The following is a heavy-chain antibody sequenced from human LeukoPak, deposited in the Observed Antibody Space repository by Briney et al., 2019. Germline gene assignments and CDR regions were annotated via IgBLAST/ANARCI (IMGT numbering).Heavy chain of an antibody. CDR2: IHYSGST. J-gene: IGHJ4*02. V-gene: IGHV4-59*01. D-gene: IGHD3-16*01. Sequence: PSETLSLTCTVSGGSISSYYWSWIRQPPGKGLEWIGYIHYSGSTNYNPSLKSRVTISVDTSKNQFSLKLSSVTAADTAVYYCARMDDYAFFDYWGQGTLVTVSS. CDR3: ARMDDYAFFDY. CDR1: GGSISSYY.